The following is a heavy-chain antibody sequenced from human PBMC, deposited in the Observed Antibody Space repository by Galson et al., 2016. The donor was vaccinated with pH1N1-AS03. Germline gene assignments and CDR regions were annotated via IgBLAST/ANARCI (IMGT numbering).Heavy chain of an antibody. D-gene: IGHD3-10*01. J-gene: IGHJ4*01. CDR3: ARSMVRGYILTSLDY. CDR2: IYPGDSDT. V-gene: IGHV5-51*01. CDR1: GYNLTDYW. Sequence: QSGAEVKKPGESLKISCKGSGYNLTDYWIGWVRQMPGEGLEWMGIIYPGDSDTRYSPSFRGQVTISADMSINTAYLQWSSLKASDTAMYYCARSMVRGYILTSLDYWGHGTLVTVSS.